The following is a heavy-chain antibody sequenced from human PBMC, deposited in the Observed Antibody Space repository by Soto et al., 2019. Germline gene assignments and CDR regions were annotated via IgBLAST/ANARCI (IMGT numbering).Heavy chain of an antibody. CDR2: INPNSGGT. J-gene: IGHJ4*02. Sequence: ASVKVSCKASGYTFTGYYMHWVRQAPGQGLEWMGWINPNSGGTNYAQKFQGWVTMTRDTSISTAYMELSRLRSDDTAVYYCATFNGYDFGNDYWGQGTLVTVSS. V-gene: IGHV1-2*04. CDR3: ATFNGYDFGNDY. CDR1: GYTFTGYY. D-gene: IGHD5-12*01.